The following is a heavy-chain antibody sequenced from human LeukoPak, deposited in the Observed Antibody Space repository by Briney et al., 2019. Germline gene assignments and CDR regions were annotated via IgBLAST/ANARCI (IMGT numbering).Heavy chain of an antibody. D-gene: IGHD3-3*01. CDR2: ISAYNGNT. CDR1: GYTFTSYG. CDR3: ARDFYDFWSGYENWFDP. V-gene: IGHV1-18*01. Sequence: GASVKVSCKASGYTFTSYGIGWVRQAPGQGLEWMGWISAYNGNTNYAQKLQGRVTMTTDTSTSTAYMELRSLRSDDTAVYYCARDFYDFWSGYENWFDPWGQGTLVTVSS. J-gene: IGHJ5*02.